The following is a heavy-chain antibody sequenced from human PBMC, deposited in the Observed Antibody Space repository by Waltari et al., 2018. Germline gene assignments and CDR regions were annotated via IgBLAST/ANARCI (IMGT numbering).Heavy chain of an antibody. Sequence: QVQLVESGGGVVQPGRSLRLSCAASGFTFSSYGMHWVRQAPGKGLEWVAVIWDDGSNKYYADSVKGRFTISRDNSKNTLYLQMNSLRSDDTAVYYCARVHKVDYGGNRDPPGYWGQGTLVTVSS. CDR2: IWDDGSNK. J-gene: IGHJ4*02. CDR3: ARVHKVDYGGNRDPPGY. V-gene: IGHV3-33*01. D-gene: IGHD4-17*01. CDR1: GFTFSSYG.